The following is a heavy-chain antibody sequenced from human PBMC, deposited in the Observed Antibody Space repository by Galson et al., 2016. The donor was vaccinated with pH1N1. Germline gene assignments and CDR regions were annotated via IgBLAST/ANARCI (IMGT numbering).Heavy chain of an antibody. CDR2: ISGYNGNT. D-gene: IGHD3-22*01. V-gene: IGHV1-18*01. J-gene: IGHJ4*02. Sequence: SVKVSCKASGFMFSTYGFNWVRKAPGQGPEWMGRISGYNGNTIYAQKFQARNSMNIDKSTSTVYLDLRSLRFDDPAVYYCATGTRPGYYDYWGQGTVVTVSS. CDR1: GFMFSTYG. CDR3: ATGTRPGYYDY.